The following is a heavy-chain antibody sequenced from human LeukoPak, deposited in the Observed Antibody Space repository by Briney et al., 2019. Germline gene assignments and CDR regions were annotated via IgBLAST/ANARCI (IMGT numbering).Heavy chain of an antibody. D-gene: IGHD6-19*01. J-gene: IGHJ6*03. CDR1: GGSFSGYY. V-gene: IGHV4-34*01. Sequence: KPSETLSLTCAVYGGSFSGYYWSWIRQPPGKGLEWIGEINHSGSTNYNPSLKSRVTISVDTSKNQFSLKLSSVTAADTAVYYCARASGWSYYYYYYMDVWGKGTTVTVSS. CDR2: INHSGST. CDR3: ARASGWSYYYYYYMDV.